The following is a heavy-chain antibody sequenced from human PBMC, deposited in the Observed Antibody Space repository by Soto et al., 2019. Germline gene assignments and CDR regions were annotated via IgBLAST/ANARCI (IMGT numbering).Heavy chain of an antibody. CDR2: MSSSGSYT. CDR3: ARLGELSFTSGEY. J-gene: IGHJ4*02. V-gene: IGHV3-11*06. D-gene: IGHD1-7*01. CDR1: VFTFSDYY. Sequence: VGSLRLSCASSVFTFSDYYMSCIRQSPGKGLEWVSYMSSSGSYTNYADSVKGRFTISRDNAKNSLYLQMNSLRAEDTAVYFCARLGELSFTSGEYLGQGTLVIVS.